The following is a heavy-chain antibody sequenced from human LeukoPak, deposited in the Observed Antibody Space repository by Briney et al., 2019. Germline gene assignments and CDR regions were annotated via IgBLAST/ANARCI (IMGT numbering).Heavy chain of an antibody. Sequence: SETLSLTCTVSGGSISSSSYYWGWIRQPPGTGLEWIGSIYYSGSTYYNPSLKSRVTISVDTSKNQFSLKLSSVTAADTAVYYCARVGSSGYRDAFDIWGQGTMVTVSS. CDR2: IYYSGST. CDR1: GGSISSSSYY. D-gene: IGHD3-22*01. V-gene: IGHV4-39*07. CDR3: ARVGSSGYRDAFDI. J-gene: IGHJ3*02.